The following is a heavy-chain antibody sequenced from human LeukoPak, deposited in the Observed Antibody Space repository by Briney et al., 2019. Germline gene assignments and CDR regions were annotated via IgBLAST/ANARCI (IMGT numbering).Heavy chain of an antibody. CDR2: ISSSGSTI. V-gene: IGHV3-11*01. D-gene: IGHD4-23*01. J-gene: IGHJ6*03. CDR1: GFTFSDYY. Sequence: KPGGSLRLSCAASGFTFSDYYMSWIRQAPGKGLEWVSYISSSGSTIYYADSVKGRFTISRDNAKNSLYLQMNSPRAEDTAVYYCARAYGGLQDYYYYYYMDVWGKGTTVTVSS. CDR3: ARAYGGLQDYYYYYYMDV.